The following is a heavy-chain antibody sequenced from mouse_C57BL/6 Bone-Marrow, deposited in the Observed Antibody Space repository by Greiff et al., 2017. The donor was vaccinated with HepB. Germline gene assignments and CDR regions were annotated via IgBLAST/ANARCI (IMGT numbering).Heavy chain of an antibody. CDR2: ISSGGSYT. CDR3: ARQEWLLEFAY. CDR1: GFTFSSYG. V-gene: IGHV5-6*01. J-gene: IGHJ3*01. Sequence: EVQLVESGGDLVKPGGSLKLSCAASGFTFSSYGMSWVRQTPDKRLEWVATISSGGSYTYYPDSVKGRFTISRDNAKNTLYLQMSSLKSEDTAMYYCARQEWLLEFAYWGQGTLVTVSA. D-gene: IGHD2-3*01.